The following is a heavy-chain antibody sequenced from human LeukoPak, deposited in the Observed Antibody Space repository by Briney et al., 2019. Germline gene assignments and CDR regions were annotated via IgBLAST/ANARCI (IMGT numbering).Heavy chain of an antibody. CDR2: ISAYNGNT. V-gene: IGHV1-18*01. Sequence: ASVKVSCKASGYTFTSYGISWVRQAPGQGLEWMGWISAYNGNTNYAQKLQGRVTMTTDTSTSTAYMELRSLRSEDTAVYYCARDGVPAAPGDWFDPWGQGTLVTVSS. CDR3: ARDGVPAAPGDWFDP. D-gene: IGHD2-2*01. CDR1: GYTFTSYG. J-gene: IGHJ5*02.